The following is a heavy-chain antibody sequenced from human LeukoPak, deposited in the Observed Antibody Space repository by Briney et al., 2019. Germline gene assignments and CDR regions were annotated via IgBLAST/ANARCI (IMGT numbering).Heavy chain of an antibody. D-gene: IGHD2-8*01. CDR1: GFTFSSYS. Sequence: GGSLRLSCAASGFTFSSYSINWVRQAPGKGLEWVSSISSSSSYIYYADSVKGRFTISRDNAKNSLYLQMNSLRAEDTAVYYCAAQMVYANFMYFDLWGRGTLVTVSS. CDR3: AAQMVYANFMYFDL. CDR2: ISSSSSYI. J-gene: IGHJ2*01. V-gene: IGHV3-21*01.